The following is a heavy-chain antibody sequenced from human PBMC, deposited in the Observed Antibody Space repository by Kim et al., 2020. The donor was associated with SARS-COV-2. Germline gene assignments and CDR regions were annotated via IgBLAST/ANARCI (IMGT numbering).Heavy chain of an antibody. CDR2: IYYRGTT. D-gene: IGHD6-13*01. J-gene: IGHJ5*02. CDR1: GASITTYF. Sequence: SETLSLTCTVSGASITTYFWSWIRQPPGKGLEWIGYIYYRGTTKYNPSLQSRVTISVDMSKNQFSLKLSSATAADTAVYYCARGRSSYLWGQGTLVTVSS. V-gene: IGHV4-59*13. CDR3: ARGRSSYL.